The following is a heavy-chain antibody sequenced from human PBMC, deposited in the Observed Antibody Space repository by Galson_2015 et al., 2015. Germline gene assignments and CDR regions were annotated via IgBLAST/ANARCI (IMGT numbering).Heavy chain of an antibody. V-gene: IGHV3-21*01. CDR2: ISSSSSYI. J-gene: IGHJ3*02. Sequence: SLRLSCAASGFTFSSYSMNWVRQAPGKGLEWVSSISSSSSYIYYADSVKGRFTISRDNAKNSLYLQMNSLRAEDTAVYYCARGGQRIWSGYYRSSGGNAFDIWGQGTMVTVSS. CDR1: GFTFSSYS. CDR3: ARGGQRIWSGYYRSSGGNAFDI. D-gene: IGHD3-3*01.